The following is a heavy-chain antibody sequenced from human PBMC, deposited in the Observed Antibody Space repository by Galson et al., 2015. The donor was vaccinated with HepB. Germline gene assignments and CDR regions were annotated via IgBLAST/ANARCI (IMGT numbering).Heavy chain of an antibody. Sequence: SLRLSCAASGFTFSDYYMGWIRRAPGRGLEWISYISGVGSDTNYADSVRGRFTNSRDNAKNSLYLQMNSLRAEDTAVYYCARARGSYAFDYWGQGTLVTVSS. CDR2: ISGVGSDT. CDR3: ARARGSYAFDY. J-gene: IGHJ4*02. CDR1: GFTFSDYY. V-gene: IGHV3-11*06. D-gene: IGHD2-15*01.